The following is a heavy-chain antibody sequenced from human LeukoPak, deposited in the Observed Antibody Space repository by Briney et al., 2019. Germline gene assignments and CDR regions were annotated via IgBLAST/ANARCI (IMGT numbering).Heavy chain of an antibody. D-gene: IGHD5-24*01. J-gene: IGHJ4*02. Sequence: GAALQISCKGSGYGFTSYWIGWVRPMPGKGLGWMGIIYPGESDTRDSPSFQRQVTISADKSIRTAYLQCSSLKASDTAMYYCARHQPLHGYKDYWGQGTLVTVSS. CDR1: GYGFTSYW. CDR2: IYPGESDT. CDR3: ARHQPLHGYKDY. V-gene: IGHV5-51*01.